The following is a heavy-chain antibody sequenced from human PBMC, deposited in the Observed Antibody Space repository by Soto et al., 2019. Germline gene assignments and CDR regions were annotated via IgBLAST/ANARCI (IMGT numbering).Heavy chain of an antibody. CDR1: GGTFSSYA. V-gene: IGHV1-69*13. J-gene: IGHJ6*02. CDR2: IIPIFGTA. Sequence: GASVKVSCKASGGTFSSYAISWVRQAPGQGLEWMGGIIPIFGTANYAQKFQGRVTITADESTSTAYMELSSLRSEDTAVYYCAKDQELERRPSPDYYGMDVWGQGTTVTVSS. CDR3: AKDQELERRPSPDYYGMDV. D-gene: IGHD1-1*01.